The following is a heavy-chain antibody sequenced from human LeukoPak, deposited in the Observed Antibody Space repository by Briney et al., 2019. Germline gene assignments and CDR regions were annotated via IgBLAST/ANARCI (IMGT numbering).Heavy chain of an antibody. J-gene: IGHJ4*02. CDR1: GGSFSGYY. V-gene: IGHV4-34*01. Sequence: SETLSLTSAVYGGSFSGYYWSWIRQPPGKGLECIGEINHSGSTNYTPSLKSRVTISVDTSKNQFSLKLSSVTAADTAVYYCARPVSGSSGWYYNYWGQRTLVTVSS. CDR2: INHSGST. D-gene: IGHD6-19*01. CDR3: ARPVSGSSGWYYNY.